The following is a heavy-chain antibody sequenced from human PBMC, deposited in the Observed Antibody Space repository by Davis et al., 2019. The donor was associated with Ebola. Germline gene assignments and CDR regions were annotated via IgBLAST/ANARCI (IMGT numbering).Heavy chain of an antibody. CDR2: IYNGGST. CDR1: GFTVSSNN. V-gene: IGHV3-53*01. Sequence: GESLKISCAASGFTVSSNNMNWVRQAPGKGLEWVSVIYNGGSTYYADSVKGRFTISRDNSKNTLYLQMNSLRAEDTAVYFCARQLPYYSYGMDVWGQGTTVTVSS. D-gene: IGHD2-2*01. J-gene: IGHJ6*02. CDR3: ARQLPYYSYGMDV.